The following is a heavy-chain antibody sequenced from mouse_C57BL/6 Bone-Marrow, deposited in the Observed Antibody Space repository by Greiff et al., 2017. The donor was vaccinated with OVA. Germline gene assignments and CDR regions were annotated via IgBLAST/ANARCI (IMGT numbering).Heavy chain of an antibody. CDR1: GFTFSDYG. V-gene: IGHV5-15*01. J-gene: IGHJ2*01. CDR3: ARHGHDGYGFDY. Sequence: EVQGVESGGGLVQPGGSLKLSCAASGFTFSDYGMAWVRQAPRKGPEWVAFISNLAYSIYYADTVTGRFTISRENAKNTLYLEMSSLRSEDTAMYYCARHGHDGYGFDYWGQGTTLTVSS. D-gene: IGHD2-3*01. CDR2: ISNLAYSI.